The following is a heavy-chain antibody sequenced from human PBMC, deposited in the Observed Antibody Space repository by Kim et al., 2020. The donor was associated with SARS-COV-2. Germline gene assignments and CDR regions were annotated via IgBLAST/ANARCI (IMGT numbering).Heavy chain of an antibody. J-gene: IGHJ6*02. Sequence: SQTLSLTCAISGDSVSSNSAAWNWIRQSPSRGLEWLGRTYYRSKWYNDYAVSVKSRITINPDTSKNQISLQLNSVTPEDTAVYYCAREPYYDFWSGYAGYYYGMDVWGQGTTVTVSS. CDR1: GDSVSSNSAA. CDR2: TYYRSKWYN. CDR3: AREPYYDFWSGYAGYYYGMDV. V-gene: IGHV6-1*01. D-gene: IGHD3-3*01.